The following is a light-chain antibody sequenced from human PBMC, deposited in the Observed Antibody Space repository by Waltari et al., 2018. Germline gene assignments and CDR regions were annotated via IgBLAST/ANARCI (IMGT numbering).Light chain of an antibody. V-gene: IGKV1-5*03. CDR1: QRITSW. Sequence: DIQMTQSPSTLSASVGDRVTITCRASQRITSWLAWYQQIPGKPPKLLIYKASTLESGVPSRFSGSGSGTEFTLTISSLQPDDLATYYCQQYNSYPWTFGHGTKVELK. CDR2: KAS. CDR3: QQYNSYPWT. J-gene: IGKJ1*01.